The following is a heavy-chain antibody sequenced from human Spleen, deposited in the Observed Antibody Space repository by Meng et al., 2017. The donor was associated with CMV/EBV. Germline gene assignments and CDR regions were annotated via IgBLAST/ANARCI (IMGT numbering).Heavy chain of an antibody. CDR1: GSIHTSTYN. CDR3: ARMTRYGYASSWYAND. J-gene: IGHJ4*02. D-gene: IGHD6-13*01. Sequence: GSIHTSTYNWGWIRQPPGKGLEWIGSIYYSGSPYYKPSLKSRVTISVDTSKNQLSLRLTSVTAADTAVYYCARMTRYGYASSWYANDWGQGTLVTVSS. CDR2: IYYSGSP. V-gene: IGHV4-39*01.